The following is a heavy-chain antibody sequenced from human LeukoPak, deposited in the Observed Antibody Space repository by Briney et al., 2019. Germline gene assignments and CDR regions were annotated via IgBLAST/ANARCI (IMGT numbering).Heavy chain of an antibody. Sequence: GGSLRLSCAASGFTFSSYWMSWVRQAPGKGLEWVANIKQDGSEKYYVDSVKGRFTISRDNAKNSLYLQMNSLRAEDTAVYYCARDIPHTIFGVVIMEYYFDYWGQGTLVTVSS. D-gene: IGHD3-3*01. J-gene: IGHJ4*02. CDR3: ARDIPHTIFGVVIMEYYFDY. CDR2: IKQDGSEK. CDR1: GFTFSSYW. V-gene: IGHV3-7*01.